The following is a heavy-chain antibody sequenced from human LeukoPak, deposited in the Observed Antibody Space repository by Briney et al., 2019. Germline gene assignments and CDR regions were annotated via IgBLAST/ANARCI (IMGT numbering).Heavy chain of an antibody. V-gene: IGHV1-46*01. CDR2: INPSGGST. D-gene: IGHD7-27*01. CDR1: GYTFTSYY. J-gene: IGHJ6*02. CDR3: ARDLGIDYYYYGMDV. Sequence: ASVKVSCKASGYTFTSYYMHWVRQAPGQGLEWMGIINPSGGSTSYAQKFQGRVTMTRDPSTSTVYMELSSLRSEDTAVYYCARDLGIDYYYYGMDVWGQGTTVTVSS.